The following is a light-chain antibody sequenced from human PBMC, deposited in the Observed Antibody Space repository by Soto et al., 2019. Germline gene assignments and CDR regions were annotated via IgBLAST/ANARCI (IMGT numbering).Light chain of an antibody. CDR1: QSISSC. Sequence: DIQMTQSPSTLSTSVGDRVTITCRASQSISSCLAWYQQKPGKAPNLLIYKASNLQSGVPSRFSGSGSGTEFTLTISSLQPDDFATYYCQQYKSYPYTFGQGTKLEIK. CDR2: KAS. J-gene: IGKJ2*01. CDR3: QQYKSYPYT. V-gene: IGKV1-5*03.